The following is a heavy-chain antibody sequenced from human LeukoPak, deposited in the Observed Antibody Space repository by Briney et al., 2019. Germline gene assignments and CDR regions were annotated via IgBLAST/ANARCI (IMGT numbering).Heavy chain of an antibody. CDR2: ISYDGSNK. Sequence: GGSLRLSCAASGFTFSSYAMHWVRQAPGKGLEWVAVISYDGSNKYYADSVKGRFTNSRDNSKNTLYLQMNSLRAEDTAVYYCARSTNYFDYWGQGTLVTVSS. CDR1: GFTFSSYA. CDR3: ARSTNYFDY. J-gene: IGHJ4*02. V-gene: IGHV3-30-3*01.